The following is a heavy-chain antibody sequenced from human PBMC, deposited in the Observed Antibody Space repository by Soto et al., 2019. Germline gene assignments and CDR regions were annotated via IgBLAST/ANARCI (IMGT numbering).Heavy chain of an antibody. CDR2: IYHSGRT. V-gene: IGHV4-30-2*01. CDR3: ARAPGGGFDP. D-gene: IGHD3-10*01. Sequence: SEALSLPCAVSVGSISSCGYSWSWIRQPPGKGLEWIGYIYHSGRTYYNPSLKSRVTISVDRSKNQFSLKLSSVTAADTAVYYCARAPGGGFDPWGQGTLVTVSS. CDR1: VGSISSCGYS. J-gene: IGHJ5*02.